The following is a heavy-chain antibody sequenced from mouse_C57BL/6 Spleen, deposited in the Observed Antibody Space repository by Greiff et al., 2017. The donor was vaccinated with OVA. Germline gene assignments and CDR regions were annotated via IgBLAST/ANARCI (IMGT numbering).Heavy chain of an antibody. Sequence: VQLQQSGPELVKPGASVTISCKASGYSFTGYYMNWVKQTPEKSLEWIGEINPSTGGTTYNQKFKAKATLTVDQSSSAAYMQLKSLTAEDSAVDCGARKGTAQATGFAYWGQGTLVTVSA. CDR3: ARKGTAQATGFAY. V-gene: IGHV1-42*01. J-gene: IGHJ3*01. CDR1: GYSFTGYY. CDR2: INPSTGGT. D-gene: IGHD3-2*02.